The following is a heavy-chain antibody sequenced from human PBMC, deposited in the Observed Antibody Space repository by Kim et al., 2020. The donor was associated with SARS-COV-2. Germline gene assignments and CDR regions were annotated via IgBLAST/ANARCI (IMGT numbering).Heavy chain of an antibody. CDR1: GYTFTSYG. CDR3: GRENPLASGPEFAS. CDR2: ISAYNGNP. Sequence: ASVKVSCKASGYTFTSYGISWVRQAPGQGLEWMGWISAYNGNPTYAQNPRGRATLPTKPSTTTATMKLRSLGLADTAVFYLGRENPLASGPEFASWGRG. D-gene: IGHD3-10*01. V-gene: IGHV1-18*01. J-gene: IGHJ5*02.